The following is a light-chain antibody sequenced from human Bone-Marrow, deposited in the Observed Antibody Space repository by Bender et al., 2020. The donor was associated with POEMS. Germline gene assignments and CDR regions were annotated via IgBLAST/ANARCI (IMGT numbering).Light chain of an antibody. CDR2: EVT. V-gene: IGLV2-8*01. CDR3: AAWEDSLNGPV. J-gene: IGLJ3*02. CDR1: SSDVVSYNY. Sequence: QSALTQPPSASGSPGQSVTISCTGTSSDVVSYNYVSWYQQHPGKVPKLMIYEVTKRPSGVPDRFSGSKSGNTASLTVSGLRAEDEAHYFCAAWEDSLNGPVFGGGTKLTVL.